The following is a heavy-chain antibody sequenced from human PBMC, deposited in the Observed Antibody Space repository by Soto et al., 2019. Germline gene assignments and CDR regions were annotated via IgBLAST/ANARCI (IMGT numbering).Heavy chain of an antibody. J-gene: IGHJ6*03. CDR1: GWSFSGYQ. CDR2: INDTGNS. CDR3: ARGLIVWFGELSRRGGYYYYMDV. V-gene: IGHV4-34*01. Sequence: QVQLQQWGAGLLKPSETLSLTCAVYGWSFSGYQWTWIRQTPGKGLEWIGEINDTGNSNYNPSLKIRVTLFIDTPKKQISLKLSSVTAADTAVYYCARGLIVWFGELSRRGGYYYYMDVWGKGTTVTVSS. D-gene: IGHD3-10*01.